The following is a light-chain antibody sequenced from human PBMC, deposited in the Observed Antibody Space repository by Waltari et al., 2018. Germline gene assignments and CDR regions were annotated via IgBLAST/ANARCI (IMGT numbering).Light chain of an antibody. CDR2: DAS. V-gene: IGKV3-11*01. CDR3: QQRSKWPPM. J-gene: IGKJ1*01. Sequence: LVFTQSPATLSWSTGQRAPLSCWASQGVGSHLAWYQQKRGQAPRLLIYDASKRATGIPVRFSGSGFGTDFTLTIDSLESEDFGVYYCQQRSKWPPMFGQGTKVEIK. CDR1: QGVGSH.